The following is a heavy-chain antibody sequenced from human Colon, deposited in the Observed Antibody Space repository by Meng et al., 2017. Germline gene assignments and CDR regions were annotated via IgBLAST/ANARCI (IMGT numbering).Heavy chain of an antibody. D-gene: IGHD2-15*01. CDR2: FSGGISTT. J-gene: IGHJ4*01. V-gene: IGHV3-23*01. CDR1: GFTFNNYA. Sequence: GGSLRLSCAGSGFTFNNYAMSWVRQAPGKGLEWVAVFSGGISTTYYADSLRGRFTISRDNYKSTLHLQMDSLRADDAAVYFCAKATASTCSGVNCYYFDYWGHGTPVTVSS. CDR3: AKATASTCSGVNCYYFDY.